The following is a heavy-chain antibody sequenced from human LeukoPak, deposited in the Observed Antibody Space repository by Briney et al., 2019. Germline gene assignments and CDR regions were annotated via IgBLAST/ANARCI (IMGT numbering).Heavy chain of an antibody. Sequence: GGSLRLSCAASGFTFSDNYMSWIRQAPGKGLEWVSYISSSGSTIYYADSVKGRFTISRDNAKNSLYLQMNSLRAEDTAVYYCARVTSDVSAYYYYMDVWGKGTTVTISS. CDR1: GFTFSDNY. CDR3: ARVTSDVSAYYYYMDV. J-gene: IGHJ6*03. CDR2: ISSSGSTI. V-gene: IGHV3-11*04. D-gene: IGHD5/OR15-5a*01.